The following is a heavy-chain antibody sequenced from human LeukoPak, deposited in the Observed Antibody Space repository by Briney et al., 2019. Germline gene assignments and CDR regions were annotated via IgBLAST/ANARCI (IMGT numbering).Heavy chain of an antibody. CDR2: IYYSGST. J-gene: IGHJ3*02. Sequence: PSETLSLTCTVSGGSISSHYWSWIRQPPGKGLEWIGYIYYSGSTNYNPSLKSRVTVSVDTSKNQFSLKLSSVTAADTAVYYCAVTMVRGRGAFDIWGQGTMVTVSS. CDR1: GGSISSHY. D-gene: IGHD3-10*01. V-gene: IGHV4-59*11. CDR3: AVTMVRGRGAFDI.